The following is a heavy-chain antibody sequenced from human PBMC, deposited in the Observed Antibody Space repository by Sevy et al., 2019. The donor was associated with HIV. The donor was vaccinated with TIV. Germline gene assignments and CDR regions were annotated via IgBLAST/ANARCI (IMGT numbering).Heavy chain of an antibody. D-gene: IGHD2-15*01. V-gene: IGHV1-24*01. Sequence: ASVKVSCKVSGYTLTELSMHWVRQAPGKGLEWMGGFDPEDGETIYAQKFQGRVTMTEDTSTDTAYMELSSLRSEDTALYYCATLEGGPENNWFDPWGQGTLVTVSS. J-gene: IGHJ5*02. CDR3: ATLEGGPENNWFDP. CDR1: GYTLTELS. CDR2: FDPEDGET.